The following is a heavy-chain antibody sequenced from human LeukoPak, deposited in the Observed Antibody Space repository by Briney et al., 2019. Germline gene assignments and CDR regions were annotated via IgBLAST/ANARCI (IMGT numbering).Heavy chain of an antibody. CDR1: GGFVNTINYF. J-gene: IGHJ4*02. CDR3: ARLGVAAAVKFDY. V-gene: IGHV4-39*02. D-gene: IGHD6-13*01. CDR2: ISYTGTP. Sequence: SETLSLTCTVSGGFVNTINYFWGWIRQPPGKGLEWIGSISYTGTPYYNPSLKNRVTISRDMTDNYSSLKLSSVTAADTAVYYCARLGVAAAVKFDYWGQGTLVTVSS.